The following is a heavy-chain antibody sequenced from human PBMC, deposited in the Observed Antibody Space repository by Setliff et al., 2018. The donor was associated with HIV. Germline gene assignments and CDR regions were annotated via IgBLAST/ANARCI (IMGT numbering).Heavy chain of an antibody. CDR3: ARDPRFDAFDI. V-gene: IGHV3-21*01. CDR1: GFTFSSYS. J-gene: IGHJ3*02. Sequence: PGGSLRLSCAASGFTFSSYSMNWVRQAPGKGLEWVSSISSSSSYIYYADSVKGRFTISRDNAKNSLYLQMNSLRAEETAVYYCARDPRFDAFDIWGQGTMVTVSS. CDR2: ISSSSSYI.